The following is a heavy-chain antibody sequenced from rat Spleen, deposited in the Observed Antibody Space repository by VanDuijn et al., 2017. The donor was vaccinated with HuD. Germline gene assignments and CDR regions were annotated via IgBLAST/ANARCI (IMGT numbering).Heavy chain of an antibody. CDR1: GFTFSDFD. D-gene: IGHD4-3*01. CDR2: ITTGGDDT. Sequence: EVQLVESGGGLVQPGRSLKLSCAASGFTFSDFDMAWVRQAPTKGLEWVASITTGGDDTYYRDSVKGRLTISRDDEESTLYLQMDSLRSEDTATYFCARLGGLRNWFAYWGQGTLVTVSS. CDR3: ARLGGLRNWFAY. V-gene: IGHV5S23*01. J-gene: IGHJ3*01.